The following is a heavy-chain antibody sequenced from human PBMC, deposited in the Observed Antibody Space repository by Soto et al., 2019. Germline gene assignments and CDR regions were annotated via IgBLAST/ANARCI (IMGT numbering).Heavy chain of an antibody. CDR1: GFTFSSYA. CDR3: AKGREWLSRMDV. V-gene: IGHV3-23*01. CDR2: ISGSGGST. D-gene: IGHD3-3*01. J-gene: IGHJ6*02. Sequence: GESLKISCAASGFTFSSYAMSWVRQAPGKGLEWVSAISGSGGSTYYADSVKGRFTISRDNSKNTLYLQMNSLRAEDTAVYYCAKGREWLSRMDVWGQGTTVTVSS.